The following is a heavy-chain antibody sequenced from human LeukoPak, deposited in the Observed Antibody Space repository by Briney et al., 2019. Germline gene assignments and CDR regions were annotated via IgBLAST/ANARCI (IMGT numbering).Heavy chain of an antibody. J-gene: IGHJ6*03. V-gene: IGHV3-53*01. CDR1: GFTVSSNY. D-gene: IGHD1-26*01. CDR2: IYSGGST. Sequence: GGSLRLSCAASGFTVSSNYMSWVRQAPGKGLEWVSIIYSGGSTFYADSVKGRFTISRDNSKNTLYLQMNSLRAEDTAVYYCARDPYSGSYGNYYYYFMDVWGKGTTVTISS. CDR3: ARDPYSGSYGNYYYYFMDV.